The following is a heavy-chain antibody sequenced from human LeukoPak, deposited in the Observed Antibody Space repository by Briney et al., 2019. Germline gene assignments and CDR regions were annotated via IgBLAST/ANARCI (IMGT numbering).Heavy chain of an antibody. J-gene: IGHJ4*02. Sequence: GGSLRLSCAASGFTFSSHSVNWVRQAPGKGLEWVSSISGSGDSTFYADSVKGRFSISRDNSKNTLYLQVNGLRTEDTAVYYCAKDRLLNCRGDCYIFDYWGQGTVVTVSS. CDR2: ISGSGDST. D-gene: IGHD2-21*02. CDR1: GFTFSSHS. V-gene: IGHV3-23*01. CDR3: AKDRLLNCRGDCYIFDY.